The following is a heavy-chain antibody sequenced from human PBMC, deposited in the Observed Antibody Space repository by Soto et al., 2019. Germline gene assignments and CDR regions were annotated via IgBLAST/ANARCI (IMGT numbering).Heavy chain of an antibody. CDR3: ARGGEEYSSSPSDSWFDP. V-gene: IGHV4-34*01. J-gene: IGHJ5*02. CDR1: GGSFSGYY. CDR2: INHSGST. Sequence: ASETLSLTCAVYGGSFSGYYWSWIRQPPGKGLEWIGEINHSGSTNYNPSLKSRVTISVDTSKNQFSLKLSSVTAADTAVYYCARGGEEYSSSPSDSWFDPWGQGTLVTVSS. D-gene: IGHD6-6*01.